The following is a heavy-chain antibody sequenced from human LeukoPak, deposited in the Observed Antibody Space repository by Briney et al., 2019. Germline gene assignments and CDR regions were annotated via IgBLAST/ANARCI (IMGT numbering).Heavy chain of an antibody. CDR2: IGGGGTST. CDR3: AKARGYFDSTAYRYFNY. V-gene: IGHV3-23*01. D-gene: IGHD3-22*01. Sequence: GGSLILSCAASGFTFNTYAMSWVRQAPGKGLEWVSAIGGGGTSTYYADSVKGRFTISRDNSKNTLYLQMNSLRAEDTAVYYCAKARGYFDSTAYRYFNYWGQGTLVTVSS. J-gene: IGHJ4*02. CDR1: GFTFNTYA.